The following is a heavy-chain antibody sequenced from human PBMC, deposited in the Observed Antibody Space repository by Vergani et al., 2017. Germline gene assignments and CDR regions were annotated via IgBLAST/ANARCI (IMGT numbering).Heavy chain of an antibody. V-gene: IGHV3-23*04. Sequence: VQLVESGGGVVQPGRSLRLSCAASGFTFSSYAMSWVRQAPGKGLEWVSAISGSGGSTYYADSVKGRFTISRDNSKNTLYLQMNSLRAEDTAVYYCAKGAGGGGSYYYYYMDVWGKGTTVTVSS. J-gene: IGHJ6*03. CDR3: AKGAGGGGSYYYYYMDV. D-gene: IGHD1-26*01. CDR2: ISGSGGST. CDR1: GFTFSSYA.